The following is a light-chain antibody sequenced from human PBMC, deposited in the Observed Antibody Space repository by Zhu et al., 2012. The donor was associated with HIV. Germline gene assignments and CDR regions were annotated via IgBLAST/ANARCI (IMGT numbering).Light chain of an antibody. Sequence: EIVLTQSPGTLSLSPGERATLSCRASQSVSFAYLAWYQQKPGQPPRLLIYGASNRATGIPDRFSGSGSGTDFTLTISRLEPEDFAVYYCQLYNYSRTFGLRDQGGNQT. CDR3: QLYNYSRT. CDR2: GAS. CDR1: QSVSFAY. V-gene: IGKV3-20*01. J-gene: IGKJ1*01.